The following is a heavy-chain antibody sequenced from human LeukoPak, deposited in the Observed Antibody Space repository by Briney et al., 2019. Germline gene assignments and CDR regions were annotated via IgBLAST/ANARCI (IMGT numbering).Heavy chain of an antibody. CDR3: ARGDGDYEDY. J-gene: IGHJ4*02. CDR1: GGSISSYY. D-gene: IGHD4-17*01. Sequence: SETLSLTCTVSGGSISSYYWSWIRQPPGKGLEWIGYIYYSGSTNYNPSLKSRVTISVDTSKNRFSLKLSSVTAADTAVYYCARGDGDYEDYWGQGTLVTVSS. CDR2: IYYSGST. V-gene: IGHV4-59*01.